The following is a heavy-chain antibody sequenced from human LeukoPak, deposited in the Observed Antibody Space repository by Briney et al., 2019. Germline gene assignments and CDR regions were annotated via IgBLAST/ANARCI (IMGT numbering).Heavy chain of an antibody. CDR3: ARGWGEKGRCRGGTCNNPQFDY. CDR1: GFKFSYYW. Sequence: GGSLRLSCAASGFKFSYYWMTWVRQAPGKGLEWLANIKESGSEKYYVYSVKGRFTISRDNADNLVYLQMNSLRVEDTAVYYCARGWGEKGRCRGGTCNNPQFDYWGQGILVTVSS. D-gene: IGHD2-15*01. CDR2: IKESGSEK. J-gene: IGHJ4*02. V-gene: IGHV3-7*01.